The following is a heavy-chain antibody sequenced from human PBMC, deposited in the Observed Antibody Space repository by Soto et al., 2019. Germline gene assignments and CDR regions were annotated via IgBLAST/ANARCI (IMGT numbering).Heavy chain of an antibody. J-gene: IGHJ5*02. CDR2: TYYRSKWYN. V-gene: IGHV6-1*01. D-gene: IGHD6-13*01. CDR3: AISAAAGTSPNSVYNWFDP. CDR1: GDSVSSNSAA. Sequence: SQTLSLTCAISGDSVSSNSAAWNWIRQSPSRGLEWLGRTYYRSKWYNDYAVSVKSRITINPDTSKNQFSLQLNSVTPEDTAVYYCAISAAAGTSPNSVYNWFDPWGQGTLVTVSS.